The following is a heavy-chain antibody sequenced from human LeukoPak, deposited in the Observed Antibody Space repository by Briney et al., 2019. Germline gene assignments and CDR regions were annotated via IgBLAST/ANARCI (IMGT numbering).Heavy chain of an antibody. D-gene: IGHD6-13*01. V-gene: IGHV3-30*06. J-gene: IGHJ4*02. CDR3: ARDLRSSWYGSDY. Sequence: PGASLRLSCGASGCSFSRYWMSGVRQATGKGLEWVAVISYDGSNKYYADSVKGRFTISRDNSKNTLYLQMNSLRAEDTAVYYCARDLRSSWYGSDYWGRGTLVTVSS. CDR2: ISYDGSNK. CDR1: GCSFSRYW.